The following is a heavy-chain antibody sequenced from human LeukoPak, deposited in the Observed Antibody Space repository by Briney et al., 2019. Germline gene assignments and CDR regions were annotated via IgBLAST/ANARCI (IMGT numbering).Heavy chain of an antibody. CDR1: GGSISSSNW. J-gene: IGHJ5*02. V-gene: IGHV4-4*02. D-gene: IGHD3-10*01. CDR3: ARLGSPEMYNWFDP. CDR2: IYHSGST. Sequence: PSETLSLTCAISGGSISSSNWWSWVRQPPGKGLEWIGEIYHSGSTHYNPSLKSRLTISIDTSKNHFSLKLNSVTAADTAVYYCARLGSPEMYNWFDPWGQGTLVTVSS.